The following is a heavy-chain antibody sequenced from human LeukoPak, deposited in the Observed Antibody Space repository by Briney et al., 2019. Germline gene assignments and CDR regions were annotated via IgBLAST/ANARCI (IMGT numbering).Heavy chain of an antibody. V-gene: IGHV4-61*02. D-gene: IGHD3-10*01. CDR3: ARESRVRRYFDY. Sequence: SETLSLTCPASGGSISSGSYYWSWIRQPAGKGLEWIGRIYTSGSTNYNPSLKSRVTISVDTSKNQFSLKLSSVTAADTAVYYCARESRVRRYFDYWGQGTLVTVSS. CDR2: IYTSGST. J-gene: IGHJ4*02. CDR1: GGSISSGSYY.